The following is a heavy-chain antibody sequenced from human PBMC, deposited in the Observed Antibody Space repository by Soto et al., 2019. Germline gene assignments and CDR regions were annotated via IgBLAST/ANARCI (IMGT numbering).Heavy chain of an antibody. V-gene: IGHV4-39*01. J-gene: IGHJ5*02. CDR3: ATHPPYGHCDH. CDR1: GGSISSSSNH. D-gene: IGHD4-17*01. CDR2: IYYIENT. Sequence: QLQLQESGPGLLKPSETLSLTCTVSGGSISSSSNHWGCIRQTPGKGLEWIGNIYYIENTYYNPSRKSRGNISVDTYKNQYALRLTSVTDADTAVYYSATHPPYGHCDHWGQGTLVTVYS.